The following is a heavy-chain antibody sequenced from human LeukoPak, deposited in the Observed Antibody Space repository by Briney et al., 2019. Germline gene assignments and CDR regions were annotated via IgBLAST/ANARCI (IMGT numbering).Heavy chain of an antibody. Sequence: SETLSLTCAVSGGSISSSNWWSWVRQPPGKGLEWIGEIYHSGSTNYNPSLKSRVTISVDKSKNQFSLKLSSVTAADTAVYYCARGHQPPVTTVVTPYAFDIWGQGTMVTVSS. D-gene: IGHD4-23*01. CDR2: IYHSGST. V-gene: IGHV4-4*02. CDR3: ARGHQPPVTTVVTPYAFDI. J-gene: IGHJ3*02. CDR1: GGSISSSNW.